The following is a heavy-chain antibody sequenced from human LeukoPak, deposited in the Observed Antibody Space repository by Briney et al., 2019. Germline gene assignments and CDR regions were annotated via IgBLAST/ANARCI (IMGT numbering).Heavy chain of an antibody. Sequence: PGGSLRLSCAASGFTFSSYTMHWVRQAPGKGLEWVAVISYDGSNKYYADSVKGRFTISRDNSKNTLYLQMNSLRAEDTAVYYCAKAAYGDSGDYWGQGTLVTVSS. CDR1: GFTFSSYT. J-gene: IGHJ4*02. CDR3: AKAAYGDSGDY. CDR2: ISYDGSNK. D-gene: IGHD4-17*01. V-gene: IGHV3-30*04.